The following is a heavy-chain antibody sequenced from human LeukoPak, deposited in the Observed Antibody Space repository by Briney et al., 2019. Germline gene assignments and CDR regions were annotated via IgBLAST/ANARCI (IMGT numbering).Heavy chain of an antibody. CDR2: IYYSGNT. J-gene: IGHJ4*02. CDR3: ARVAQYSGYGLDY. V-gene: IGHV4-31*01. D-gene: IGHD5-12*01. Sequence: SETRSLTCTVSGGSISSGGYCWSWFRQHPGKGREGIGYIYYSGNTYYNPSLKSPVTLSVDTSKNQFSLKLSSVTAADTAVYYCARVAQYSGYGLDYWGQGTLVTVSS. CDR1: GGSISSGGYC.